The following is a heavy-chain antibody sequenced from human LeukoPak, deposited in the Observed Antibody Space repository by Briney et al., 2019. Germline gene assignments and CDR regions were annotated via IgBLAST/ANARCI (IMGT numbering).Heavy chain of an antibody. CDR3: AKVYTYGDS. D-gene: IGHD5-18*01. CDR1: GFTFSSDW. CDR2: ISGSGGTT. J-gene: IGHJ4*02. Sequence: PGGSLRLSCAASGFTFSSDWMIWVRQAPGKGLEWVSSISGSGGTTYDADSVKGRFTISRDNSKNTLYLQMNSLRAEDTAVYYCAKVYTYGDSWGQGTLVTVSS. V-gene: IGHV3-23*01.